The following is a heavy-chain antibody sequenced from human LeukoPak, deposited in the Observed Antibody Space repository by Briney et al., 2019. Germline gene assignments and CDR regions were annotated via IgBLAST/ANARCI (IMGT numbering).Heavy chain of an antibody. J-gene: IGHJ3*01. CDR2: IRYDGGQT. V-gene: IGHV3-7*01. CDR3: ARYNDIAVGDSFDV. CDR1: GFSFNREW. Sequence: PGGSLRLSCATSGFSFNREWMVWVRQAPGKGLEWVATIRYDGGQTIYLDSVMGRFTSSSDNPRRSLYLQMNSLRVEDTAVYYCARYNDIAVGDSFDVWGQGTKVTVSS. D-gene: IGHD2-15*01.